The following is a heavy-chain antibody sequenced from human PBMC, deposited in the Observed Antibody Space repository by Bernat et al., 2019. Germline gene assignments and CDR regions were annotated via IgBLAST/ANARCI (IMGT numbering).Heavy chain of an antibody. Sequence: QVQLQESGPGLVKPSETLSLTCTVSGGSISSYYWSWIRQPPGKGLEWIGYIYYSGSTSYNPSLKSRVIISEDTSKNQFSLKLSSVTAADTAVYYCARGKETRYYYDSSGYYDWHFDHWGQGTLVTVSS. CDR3: ARGKETRYYYDSSGYYDWHFDH. CDR1: GGSISSYY. V-gene: IGHV4-59*01. CDR2: IYYSGST. D-gene: IGHD3-22*01. J-gene: IGHJ4*02.